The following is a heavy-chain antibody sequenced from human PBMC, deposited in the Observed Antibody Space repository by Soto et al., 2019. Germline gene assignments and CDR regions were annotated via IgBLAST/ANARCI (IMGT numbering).Heavy chain of an antibody. Sequence: GGAPRLSFAPPGFTLCTHWKSWVRQAPGKGLEWVANIKQDGSEMYYVDSVKGRFTISRDNAKNSLYLQMNSLRAEDTAVYYCARTTATDYWGQGTLVTVSS. CDR1: GFTLCTHW. CDR3: ARTTATDY. CDR2: IKQDGSEM. D-gene: IGHD1-1*01. J-gene: IGHJ4*02. V-gene: IGHV3-7*01.